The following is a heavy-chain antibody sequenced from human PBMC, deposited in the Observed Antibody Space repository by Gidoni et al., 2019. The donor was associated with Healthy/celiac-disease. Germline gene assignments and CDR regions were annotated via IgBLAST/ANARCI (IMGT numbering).Heavy chain of an antibody. CDR3: ARGDTIFGVVTLLDY. CDR1: GFTFFSYG. CDR2: ISAYNGNR. J-gene: IGHJ4*02. D-gene: IGHD3-3*01. V-gene: IGHV1-18*01. Sequence: QVQPVQSGAAVKKPGASVTVSCKASGFTFFSYGISWVRQAPGQGLEWMGWISAYNGNRNYAQKLQGRITMTTDTSTSTAYMELRGLRSDDTAVYYCARGDTIFGVVTLLDYWGQGTLVTVSS.